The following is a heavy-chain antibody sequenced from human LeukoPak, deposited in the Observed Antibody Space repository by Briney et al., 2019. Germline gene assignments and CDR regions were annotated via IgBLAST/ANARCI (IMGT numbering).Heavy chain of an antibody. CDR1: GGSISSGGYY. J-gene: IGHJ4*02. CDR3: ARVRYCSGGNCYPRIDY. Sequence: SQTLSLTCTVSGGSISSGGYYWSWIRQHPGKGLEWIGYIYYSGSTYYNPSLKSRVTISVDTSKNQFSLKLSSVTAADTAVYYCARVRYCSGGNCYPRIDYWGQGTLVTVYS. D-gene: IGHD2-15*01. CDR2: IYYSGST. V-gene: IGHV4-31*03.